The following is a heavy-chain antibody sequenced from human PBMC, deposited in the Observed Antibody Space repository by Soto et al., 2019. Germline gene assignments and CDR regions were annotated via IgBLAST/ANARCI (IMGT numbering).Heavy chain of an antibody. CDR3: AREPPETPPDY. J-gene: IGHJ4*02. CDR2: ISAKNGNT. CDR1: GYTFSDYG. Sequence: GPSVKVSCKASGYTFSDYGMSWVRQAPGQGLEWMGWISAKNGNTNFAQKFRGRVTMTTDTSTSTVYMELRSLKPDDSAVYYCAREPPETPPDYWGQGTLVTVSS. V-gene: IGHV1-18*01.